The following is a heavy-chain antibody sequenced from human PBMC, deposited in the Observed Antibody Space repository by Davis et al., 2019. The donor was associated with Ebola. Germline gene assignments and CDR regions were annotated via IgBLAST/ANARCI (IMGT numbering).Heavy chain of an antibody. CDR3: TRDGVTTRGGY. CDR2: IRSKAYGGTT. V-gene: IGHV3-49*04. D-gene: IGHD4-17*01. Sequence: GGSLRLSCAASGFTFSSYSMNWVRQAPGKGLEWVGFIRSKAYGGTTEYAASVKGRFTISRDDSKSIAYLQMNSLKTEDTAMYYCTRDGVTTRGGYWGQGTLVTVSS. J-gene: IGHJ4*02. CDR1: GFTFSSYS.